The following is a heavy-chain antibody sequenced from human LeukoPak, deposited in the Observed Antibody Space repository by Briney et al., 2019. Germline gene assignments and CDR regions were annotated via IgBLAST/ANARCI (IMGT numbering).Heavy chain of an antibody. CDR1: GGSISSSSYY. CDR2: INHSGST. CDR3: ARGRGPRKHYYGMDV. Sequence: SETLSLTCTVSGGSISSSSYYWGWIRQPPGKGLEWIGEINHSGSTNYNPSLKSRVTISVDTSKNQFSLKLSSVTAADTAVYYCARGRGPRKHYYGMDVWGQGTTVTVSS. V-gene: IGHV4-39*07. D-gene: IGHD1-14*01. J-gene: IGHJ6*02.